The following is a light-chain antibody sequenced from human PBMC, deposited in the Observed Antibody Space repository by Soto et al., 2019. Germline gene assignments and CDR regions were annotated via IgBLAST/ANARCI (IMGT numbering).Light chain of an antibody. J-gene: IGLJ2*01. CDR2: SNN. CDR3: GAWDDSLNGHVV. V-gene: IGLV1-44*01. Sequence: QSVLTQPPSASGTPGQRVTISCSGSSSNIGSNSVNWYQQLPGTAPKILIYSNNPRPSGVPNRFSGSKSGTSASLAISGLQSEDEADYYCGAWDDSLNGHVVFGGGTKLTVL. CDR1: SSNIGSNS.